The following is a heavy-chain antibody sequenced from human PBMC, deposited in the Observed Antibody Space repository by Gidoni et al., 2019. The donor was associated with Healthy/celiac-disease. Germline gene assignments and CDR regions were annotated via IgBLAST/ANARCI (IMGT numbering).Heavy chain of an antibody. V-gene: IGHV4-59*08. Sequence: QVQLQESGPGLVKPSETLSLTCPVSGGSIRSYYWSWIRQPPGKGLEWIGYIYYSGSTNYNPSLKSRVTISVDTSKNQFSLKLSSVTAADTAVYYCARTGYSYGYYYYYYMDVWGKGTTVTVSS. J-gene: IGHJ6*03. CDR1: GGSIRSYY. CDR2: IYYSGST. CDR3: ARTGYSYGYYYYYYMDV. D-gene: IGHD5-18*01.